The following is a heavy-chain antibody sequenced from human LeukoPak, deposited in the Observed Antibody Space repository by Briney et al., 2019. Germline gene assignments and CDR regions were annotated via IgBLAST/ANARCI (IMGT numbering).Heavy chain of an antibody. CDR3: AKRSNPAVGHHYLDV. CDR2: IPLSGRSP. V-gene: IGHV3-23*01. D-gene: IGHD2-2*01. J-gene: IGHJ6*03. CDR1: GLTFSYYD. Sequence: GGSLRLSCAACGLTFSYYDMSGVRQAPGKGREWVASIPLSGRSPFTADSVKGRFTISRDNPKNTLSLQMNSLSAEDTAVYYCAKRSNPAVGHHYLDVWGKGTTVSVSS.